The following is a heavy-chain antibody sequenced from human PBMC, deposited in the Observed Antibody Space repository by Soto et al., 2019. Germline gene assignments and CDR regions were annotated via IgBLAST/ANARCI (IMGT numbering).Heavy chain of an antibody. CDR1: GYTFTGYY. D-gene: IGHD2-15*01. Sequence: QVQLVQSGAEVKKPGASVKVSCKASGYTFTGYYMHWVRQAPGQGLEWMGWINPNSGGTNYAQKFQGWVTMTRDTSISTAYMELSRLRSDDTAVYYCAREMERYCSGGSCYRVGAFDIWGQGTMVTVSS. CDR2: INPNSGGT. CDR3: AREMERYCSGGSCYRVGAFDI. V-gene: IGHV1-2*04. J-gene: IGHJ3*02.